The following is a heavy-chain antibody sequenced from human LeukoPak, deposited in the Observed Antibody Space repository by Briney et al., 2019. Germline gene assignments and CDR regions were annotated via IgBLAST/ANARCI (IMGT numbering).Heavy chain of an antibody. CDR3: AKFGYSDRLSHFDY. CDR2: ISGSGGST. D-gene: IGHD3-9*01. Sequence: PSETLSLTCGVSGGSIDSTNYWSWVRQAPGKGLEWVSGISGSGGSTNYADSVKGRFTISRDNSKNTLYLQMNSLRAEDTAVYYCAKFGYSDRLSHFDYWGQGTLVTVSS. V-gene: IGHV3-23*01. CDR1: GGSIDSTN. J-gene: IGHJ4*02.